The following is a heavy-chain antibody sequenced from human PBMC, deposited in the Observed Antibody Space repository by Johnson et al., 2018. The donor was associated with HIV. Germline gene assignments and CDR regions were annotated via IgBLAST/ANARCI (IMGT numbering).Heavy chain of an antibody. D-gene: IGHD2-21*02. CDR1: GFIFSSYG. V-gene: IGHV3-30*19. J-gene: IGHJ3*02. CDR2: ISYDGSNK. CDR3: AKVAGPYCGGDCYSGLFAFDI. Sequence: VQLVESGGGVVQRGGSLRLACAASGFIFSSYGMHWVRQAPGKGLEWVAVISYDGSNKYYADSVKGRFTISRDNSKNTLSLQMNSLRAEDTAVYYCAKVAGPYCGGDCYSGLFAFDIWGRGTMVTVSS.